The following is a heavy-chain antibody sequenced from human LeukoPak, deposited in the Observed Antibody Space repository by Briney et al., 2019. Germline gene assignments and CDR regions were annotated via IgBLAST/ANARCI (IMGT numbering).Heavy chain of an antibody. J-gene: IGHJ4*02. D-gene: IGHD4/OR15-4a*01. CDR2: ISGDGVSP. V-gene: IGHV3-23*01. Sequence: GGSLGLSCAASGFTFNNYALTWVRQTPGKGLECVSAISGDGVSPYYADSVRGQFTISRDNSKNTLYLQMNSLRVEDTAVYFCARDPGAFPYFFDCWGQGTLVTVSS. CDR3: ARDPGAFPYFFDC. CDR1: GFTFNNYA.